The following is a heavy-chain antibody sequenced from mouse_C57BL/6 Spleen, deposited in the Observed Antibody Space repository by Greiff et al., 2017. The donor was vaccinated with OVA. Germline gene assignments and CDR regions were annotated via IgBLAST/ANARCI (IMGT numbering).Heavy chain of an antibody. CDR1: GYTFTSYW. J-gene: IGHJ2*01. D-gene: IGHD2-4*01. Sequence: VKLQQSGAELVKPGASVKLSCKASGYTFTSYWMQWVKQRPGQGLEWIGEIDPSDSYTNYNQKFKGKAPLTVDTSSSTAYMQLSSLTSEDSAVYYCARSGLRIFDYWGQGTTLTVSS. V-gene: IGHV1-50*01. CDR2: IDPSDSYT. CDR3: ARSGLRIFDY.